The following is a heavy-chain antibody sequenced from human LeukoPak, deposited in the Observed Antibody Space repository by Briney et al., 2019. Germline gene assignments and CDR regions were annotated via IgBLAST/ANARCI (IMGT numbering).Heavy chain of an antibody. CDR1: GFTFSGST. Sequence: PGGSLRLSCAASGFTFSGSTMHWVRQASGKGLEWVGRIKSKADTYATAFAASVKGRFTISRDDSKNTAYLQMNSLKTEDTAVYYCTTDGSGSGYYFDYWGQGTLVTVSS. D-gene: IGHD3-10*01. CDR2: IKSKADTYAT. J-gene: IGHJ4*02. CDR3: TTDGSGSGYYFDY. V-gene: IGHV3-73*01.